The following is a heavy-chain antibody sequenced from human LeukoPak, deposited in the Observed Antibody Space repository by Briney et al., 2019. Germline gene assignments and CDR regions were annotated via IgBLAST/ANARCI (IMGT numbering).Heavy chain of an antibody. CDR1: GFTFSSYT. V-gene: IGHV3-21*01. D-gene: IGHD4-17*01. Sequence: WGSLRLSCAASGFTFSSYTMNWVRQVPGKGLEWVSFISSSSTYIYYADSVKGRFTISRDNSKNTLYLQMNSLRAEDTAIYYCAKEICPTVAIPGRTYFDYWGQGALVTVSS. J-gene: IGHJ4*02. CDR2: ISSSSTYI. CDR3: AKEICPTVAIPGRTYFDY.